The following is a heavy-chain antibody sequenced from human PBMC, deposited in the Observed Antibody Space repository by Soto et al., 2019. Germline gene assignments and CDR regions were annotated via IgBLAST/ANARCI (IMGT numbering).Heavy chain of an antibody. CDR2: ISGSGGST. J-gene: IGHJ6*02. V-gene: IGHV3-23*01. CDR3: AKALVVVVAANNEGYYYGMDV. CDR1: GFTFSSYA. D-gene: IGHD2-15*01. Sequence: PGGSLRLSCAASGFTFSSYAMSWVRQAPRKGLEWVSAISGSGGSTYYADSVKGRFTISRDNSKNTLYLQMNSLRAEDTAVYYCAKALVVVVAANNEGYYYGMDVWGQGTTVTVSS.